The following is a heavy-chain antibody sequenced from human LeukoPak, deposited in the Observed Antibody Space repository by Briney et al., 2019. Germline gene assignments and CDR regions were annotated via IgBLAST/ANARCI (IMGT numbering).Heavy chain of an antibody. J-gene: IGHJ6*02. CDR1: GFTFSSYS. V-gene: IGHV3-21*01. CDR3: ARDLRGYYYDSSDPYSYGMDV. Sequence: GSLRLSCAASGFTFSSYSMNWVRQAPGKGLEWASSISSSSSYIYYADSVKGRFTISRDNAKNSLYLQMNSLRAEDTAVYYCARDLRGYYYDSSDPYSYGMDVWGQGTTVTVSS. D-gene: IGHD3-22*01. CDR2: ISSSSSYI.